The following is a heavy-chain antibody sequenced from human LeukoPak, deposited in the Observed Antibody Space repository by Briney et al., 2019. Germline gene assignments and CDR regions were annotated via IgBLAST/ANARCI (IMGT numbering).Heavy chain of an antibody. CDR2: INHSGST. D-gene: IGHD2-2*01. J-gene: IGHJ4*02. CDR3: ASLTDIVVVPAATHNTRFDY. Sequence: SETLSLTCAVYGGSFSGYYWSWIRQPPGKGLEWIGEINHSGSTKYNPSLKSRVTISVDTSKNQFSLKLSSVTAADTAVYYCASLTDIVVVPAATHNTRFDYWGQGTLVTVSS. CDR1: GGSFSGYY. V-gene: IGHV4-34*01.